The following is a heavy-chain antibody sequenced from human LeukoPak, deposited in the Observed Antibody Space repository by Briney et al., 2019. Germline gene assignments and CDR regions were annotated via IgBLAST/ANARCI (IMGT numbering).Heavy chain of an antibody. V-gene: IGHV3-23*01. Sequence: GGSLRLSCAASGFIFSNYPMNWVRQAPGKGLEWVSVISGSGGATSYGDSVQGRFTISRDNSRDTLYLQMNSLTAEDTAVYYCGKYLQTTVGANDYWGQGTLVTVSS. D-gene: IGHD1-26*01. J-gene: IGHJ4*02. CDR2: ISGSGGAT. CDR1: GFIFSNYP. CDR3: GKYLQTTVGANDY.